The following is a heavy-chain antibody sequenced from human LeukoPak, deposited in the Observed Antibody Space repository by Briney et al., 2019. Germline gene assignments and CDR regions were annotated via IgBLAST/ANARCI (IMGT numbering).Heavy chain of an antibody. D-gene: IGHD3-22*01. V-gene: IGHV3-33*08. CDR2: IWYDGSNK. J-gene: IGHJ4*02. CDR1: GFTFSSYW. CDR3: ARDGSDYYDSSRYYSYFDY. Sequence: GGSLRLSCAASGFTFSSYWMSWVRQAPGKGLEWVAVIWYDGSNKYYADSVKGRFTISRDNSKNTLYLQINSLRAEDTAVYYCARDGSDYYDSSRYYSYFDYWGQGTLVTVSS.